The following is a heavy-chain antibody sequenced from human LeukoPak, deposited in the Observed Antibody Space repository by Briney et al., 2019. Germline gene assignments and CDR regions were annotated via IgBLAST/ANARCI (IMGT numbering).Heavy chain of an antibody. J-gene: IGHJ4*02. CDR1: GFTFSSYA. CDR2: ISYDGSSK. CDR3: ARDPLYTNSPPSYFDY. Sequence: GRSLRLSCAASGFTFSSYAINWVRQAPGKGLEWVAVISYDGSSKDYADSVKGRFTISRDNSKNTLYLQMNSPRAEDTAVYYCARDPLYTNSPPSYFDYWGQGTLVTVSS. D-gene: IGHD2-2*02. V-gene: IGHV3-30-3*01.